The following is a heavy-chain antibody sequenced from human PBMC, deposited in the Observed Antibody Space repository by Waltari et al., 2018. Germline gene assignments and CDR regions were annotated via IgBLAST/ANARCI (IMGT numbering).Heavy chain of an antibody. V-gene: IGHV3-7*01. J-gene: IGHJ4*02. CDR3: AKSRGFEY. Sequence: EVQPVESGGGLVQPGGSLRLSCGASGFTFSRYWMSWVRQTPGKGLEWVANINYDGSQKYFVDSVKGRFTISRDNAKNSVYLQMNSLRVEDTAVYYCAKSRGFEYWGQGTLITVSS. CDR2: INYDGSQK. D-gene: IGHD2-2*01. CDR1: GFTFSRYW.